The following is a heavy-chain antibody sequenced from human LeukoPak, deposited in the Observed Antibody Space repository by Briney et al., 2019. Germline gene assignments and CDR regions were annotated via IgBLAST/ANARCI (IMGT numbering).Heavy chain of an antibody. J-gene: IGHJ6*02. CDR2: IYHSGST. Sequence: SGTLSLTCAVSGGSISISNWWSWARQPPGKGLEWIGEIYHSGSTNYNPSLKSRVTISVDKSKNQFSLKLSSVTAADTAVYYCARLRNYYDSSGSTPSYYYYGMDVWGQGTTVTVSS. V-gene: IGHV4-4*02. CDR3: ARLRNYYDSSGSTPSYYYYGMDV. D-gene: IGHD3-22*01. CDR1: GGSISISNW.